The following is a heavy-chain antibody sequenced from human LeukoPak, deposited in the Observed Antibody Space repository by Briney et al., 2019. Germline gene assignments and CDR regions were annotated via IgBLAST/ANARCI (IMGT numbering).Heavy chain of an antibody. V-gene: IGHV3-66*01. D-gene: IGHD6-19*01. CDR1: GFTVSSNY. Sequence: GGSLRLSCAASGFTVSSNYMSWVRQAPGKGLEWVSVIYSGGDTYYADSVKGRFTISRDNSKNMIYLEMSSLKAEDTAVYYCAKERSLEIAVAGTIFDYWGQGTLVTVSS. J-gene: IGHJ4*02. CDR3: AKERSLEIAVAGTIFDY. CDR2: IYSGGDT.